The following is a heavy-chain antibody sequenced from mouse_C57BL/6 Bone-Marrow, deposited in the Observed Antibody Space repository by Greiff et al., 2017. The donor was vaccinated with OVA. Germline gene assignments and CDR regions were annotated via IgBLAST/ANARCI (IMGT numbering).Heavy chain of an antibody. D-gene: IGHD1-1*02. V-gene: IGHV1-42*01. CDR3: ARGGASPFAY. CDR1: GYSFTGYY. CDR2: INPSTGGT. J-gene: IGHJ3*01. Sequence: VQLQQSGPELVKPGASVKISCKASGYSFTGYYMNWVKQSPEKSLEWIGEINPSTGGTTYNQKFKAQATLTVDKSSSTAYLQLKSLASEDSAVYYCARGGASPFAYGGQGTLVTVSA.